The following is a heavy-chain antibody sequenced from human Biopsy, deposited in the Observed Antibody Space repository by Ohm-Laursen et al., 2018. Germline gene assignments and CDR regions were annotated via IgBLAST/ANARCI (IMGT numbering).Heavy chain of an antibody. CDR1: GDSISSDIYY. D-gene: IGHD3-10*01. J-gene: IGHJ5*02. CDR2: IYNSESTST. Sequence: SDTLSLTCTVSGDSISSDIYYWVWIRPPPGKGLEWIGNIYNSESTSTYYNLSLKGRVSISVDTSHNQFSLKLTSVTAADTAVYFCARRVSGSGRVDPWGQGTLVTVSS. V-gene: IGHV4-39*01. CDR3: ARRVSGSGRVDP.